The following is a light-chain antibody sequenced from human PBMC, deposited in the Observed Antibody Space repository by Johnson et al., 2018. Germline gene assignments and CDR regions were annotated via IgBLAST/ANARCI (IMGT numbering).Light chain of an antibody. CDR1: SSNIGNNY. J-gene: IGLJ1*01. V-gene: IGLV1-51*02. Sequence: QSVLTQPPSVSAAPGQKVTISCSGSSSNIGNNYVSWYQQLPGTAPKLLIYENNKRPSGIPDRFSGSKSGTSATLGIPGLPTGDEAAYYGATWDTSLSAGHVFGTGTNVT. CDR2: ENN. CDR3: ATWDTSLSAGHV.